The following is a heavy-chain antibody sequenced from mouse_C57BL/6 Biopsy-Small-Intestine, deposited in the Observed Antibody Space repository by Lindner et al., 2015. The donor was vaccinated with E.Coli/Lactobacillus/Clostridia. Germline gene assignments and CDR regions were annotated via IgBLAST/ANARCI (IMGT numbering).Heavy chain of an antibody. J-gene: IGHJ1*03. CDR3: TTFLMVNYEDWYFDV. Sequence: VQLQESGAELVRPGASVKLSCTASGFNIKDYYMHWVKQRPEQGLEWIGRIDPENGDTEYASKFQGKATITADTSSNTAYLQLSSLTSEDTAVYYCTTFLMVNYEDWYFDVWGTGTTVTVSS. CDR2: IDPENGDT. V-gene: IGHV14-1*01. D-gene: IGHD2-2*01. CDR1: GFNIKDYY.